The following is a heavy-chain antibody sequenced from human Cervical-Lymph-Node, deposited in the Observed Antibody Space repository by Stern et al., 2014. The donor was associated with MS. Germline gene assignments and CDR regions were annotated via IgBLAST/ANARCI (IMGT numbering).Heavy chain of an antibody. J-gene: IGHJ6*02. V-gene: IGHV3-74*02. CDR2: IDNDGSRT. CDR1: GFTFSSHW. Sequence: EEQLVESGGGLVRPGGSLRLSCAASGFTFSSHWMYWVRQVPGKGLVWVASIDNDGSRTIYADSVRGRLTITRDNAENTLHLQMTSLSAEDTAMYYCARGGFGHALDVWGQGTTVTVAS. CDR3: ARGGFGHALDV. D-gene: IGHD2-15*01.